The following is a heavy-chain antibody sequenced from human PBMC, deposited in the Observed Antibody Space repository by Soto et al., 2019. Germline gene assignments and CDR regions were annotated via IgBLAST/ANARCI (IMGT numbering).Heavy chain of an antibody. Sequence: GWSLRLSCVASGFSFSNYAMSWVRQAPGKGLEWVSVISGRDDSTYYADSVKGRFTISRDNSKNTLYLQMNSLRAEDTAVYYCARDRERDAWYEDYWGQGTLVTVSS. CDR3: ARDRERDAWYEDY. D-gene: IGHD6-13*01. CDR1: GFSFSNYA. J-gene: IGHJ4*02. CDR2: ISGRDDST. V-gene: IGHV3-23*01.